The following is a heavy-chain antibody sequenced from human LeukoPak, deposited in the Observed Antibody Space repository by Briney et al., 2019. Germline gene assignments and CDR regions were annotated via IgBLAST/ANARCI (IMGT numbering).Heavy chain of an antibody. J-gene: IGHJ5*02. V-gene: IGHV1-8*01. CDR1: GYTFTSYD. D-gene: IGHD3-10*01. CDR3: ARGPRYGSGSYSGWFDP. Sequence: VASVKVSCKASGYTFTSYDINWVRQATGQGIEWMGWMNPNSGNTGYAQKFQGRVTMTRNTSISTAYMELSSLRSEDTAVYYCARGPRYGSGSYSGWFDPWGQGTLVTVSS. CDR2: MNPNSGNT.